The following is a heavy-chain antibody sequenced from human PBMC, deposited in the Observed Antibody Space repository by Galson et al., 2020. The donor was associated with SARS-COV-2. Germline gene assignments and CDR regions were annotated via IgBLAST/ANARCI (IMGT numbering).Heavy chain of an antibody. CDR3: ARAAAGYYYFDY. V-gene: IGHV3-30*04. CDR2: ISYDGSNK. D-gene: IGHD6-13*01. Sequence: GGSLRLSCAASGFTFSSYAMHWVRQAPGKGLEWVAVISYDGSNKYYADSVKGRFTISRDNSKNTLYLQMNSLRAEDTAVYYCARAAAGYYYFDYWGQGTLVTVSS. J-gene: IGHJ4*02. CDR1: GFTFSSYA.